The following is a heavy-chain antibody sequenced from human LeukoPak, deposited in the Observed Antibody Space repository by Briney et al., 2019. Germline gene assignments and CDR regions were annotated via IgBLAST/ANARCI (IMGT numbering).Heavy chain of an antibody. J-gene: IGHJ6*02. Sequence: PGGSLRLSCAASGLTVSSNYMSWVRQAPGKGLEWVSIIYSGGTTYYADSVKGRFTISRDNRRNTLNLQMNNLRADDTAVYYCARDLRNTALRPAYCYGMDVWGQGTTVTVSS. CDR2: IYSGGTT. D-gene: IGHD5-18*01. CDR3: ARDLRNTALRPAYCYGMDV. V-gene: IGHV3-66*01. CDR1: GLTVSSNY.